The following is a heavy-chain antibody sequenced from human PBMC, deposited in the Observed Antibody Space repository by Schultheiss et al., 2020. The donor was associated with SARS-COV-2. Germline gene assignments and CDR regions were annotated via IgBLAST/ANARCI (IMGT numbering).Heavy chain of an antibody. CDR2: ISAYNGNT. J-gene: IGHJ5*02. CDR3: ARVGVGAIRLLWFDP. Sequence: ASVKVSCKASGYTFTSYGISWVRQAPGQGLEWMGWISAYNGNTNYAQKLQGRVTMTTDTSTSTAYMELRSLRSDDTAVYYCARVGVGAIRLLWFDPWGQGTLVTVSS. CDR1: GYTFTSYG. V-gene: IGHV1-18*01. D-gene: IGHD1-26*01.